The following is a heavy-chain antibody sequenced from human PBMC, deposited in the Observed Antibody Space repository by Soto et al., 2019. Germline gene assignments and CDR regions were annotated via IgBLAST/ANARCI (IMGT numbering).Heavy chain of an antibody. Sequence: GGSLRLSCAASGFTFSSYAMTWVRQAPGKGLEWVSAISENGDATHYADSVKGRFIISRDNSQNTLYLHMNSLRAEDTAVFYCAKGRNGVDVWGQGTTVTVSS. CDR1: GFTFSSYA. J-gene: IGHJ6*02. CDR3: AKGRNGVDV. V-gene: IGHV3-23*01. CDR2: ISENGDAT.